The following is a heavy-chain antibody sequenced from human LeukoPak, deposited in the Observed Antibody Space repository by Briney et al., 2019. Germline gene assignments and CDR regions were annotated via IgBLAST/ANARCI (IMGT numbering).Heavy chain of an antibody. V-gene: IGHV4-39*07. CDR2: IYYSGST. J-gene: IGHJ4*02. CDR3: ARGAYGGWLHPFDY. Sequence: SETLSLTCTVSGGSISSSGYYWGWIRQPPGKGLDWLGSIYYSGSTDYNPSLKSRVTISVDTSKNQFSLKLSSVTAADTAVYYCARGAYGGWLHPFDYWGQGTLVTVSS. CDR1: GGSISSSGYY. D-gene: IGHD5-12*01.